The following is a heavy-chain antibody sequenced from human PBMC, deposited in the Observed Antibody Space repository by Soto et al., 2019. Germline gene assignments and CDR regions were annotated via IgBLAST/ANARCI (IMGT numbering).Heavy chain of an antibody. CDR3: AKDPRKAGTTGNWFGP. Sequence: EVQLLESGGGLVQPGGSLRLSCAASGFTFSSYAMSWVRQAPGKGLEWVSAISGSGGSTYYADSGKGRFTISRDNSKNTLDLQMNSLSAEDTAVYYCAKDPRKAGTTGNWFGPWGQGSLFTVSS. CDR2: ISGSGGST. D-gene: IGHD1-7*01. CDR1: GFTFSSYA. V-gene: IGHV3-23*01. J-gene: IGHJ5*02.